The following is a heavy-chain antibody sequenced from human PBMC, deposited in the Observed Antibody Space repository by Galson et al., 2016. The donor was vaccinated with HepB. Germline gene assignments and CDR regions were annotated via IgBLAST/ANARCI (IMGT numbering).Heavy chain of an antibody. V-gene: IGHV2-5*01. J-gene: IGHJ4*02. D-gene: IGHD6-13*01. CDR2: IYWNDDK. CDR3: ATSPSVGY. CDR1: GFSVSTPGVG. Sequence: PALVKPTQTLTLTCTLSGFSVSTPGVGVGWIRQPPGKALDWLALIYWNDDKRYSPSLKGRFTISRDKSKNTLYLQMNSPRAEDTAVYYCATSPSVGYWGQGTLVTVSS.